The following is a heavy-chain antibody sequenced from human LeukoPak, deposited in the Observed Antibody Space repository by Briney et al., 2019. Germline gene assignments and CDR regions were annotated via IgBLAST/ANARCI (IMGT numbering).Heavy chain of an antibody. Sequence: KPGGSLRLSCAASGFTFSDYYMSWIRQAPGKGLEWVSYISSSSSYTDYADSVKGRFTISRDNAKNSLNLQMNSLRAEDTAVYYCAGDSGYSGYSDYWGQGTLVTVSS. J-gene: IGHJ4*02. CDR1: GFTFSDYY. CDR3: AGDSGYSGYSDY. CDR2: ISSSSSYT. D-gene: IGHD5-12*01. V-gene: IGHV3-11*05.